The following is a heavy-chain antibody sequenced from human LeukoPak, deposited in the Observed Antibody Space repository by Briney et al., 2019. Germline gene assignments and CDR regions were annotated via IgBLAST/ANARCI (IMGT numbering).Heavy chain of an antibody. J-gene: IGHJ4*02. CDR2: IYYSGST. V-gene: IGHV4-39*01. CDR3: ARLPSSSTFDY. CDR1: GGSISSSSYY. D-gene: IGHD6-6*01. Sequence: PSETLSLTCTVSGGSISSSSYYWGWLRQPPGKGLEWIGSIYYSGSTYYNPSLKSRVNISVDTSKNQFSLKLTSVTAADTAMYYCARLPSSSTFDYWGQGTLVTVSS.